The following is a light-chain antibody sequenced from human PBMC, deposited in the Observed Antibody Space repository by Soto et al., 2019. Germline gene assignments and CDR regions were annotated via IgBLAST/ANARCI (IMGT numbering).Light chain of an antibody. Sequence: QSVLTQPASVSGSPGQSITISCTGTSSDVGGYIYVSWYQHHPGKAPKLMIYEVSNRPSGVSNRFSGSKSGNTASLTISGLQAEDEADYYCSSYSSSSTLYVFXTGTKVTVL. V-gene: IGLV2-14*01. CDR3: SSYSSSSTLYV. CDR1: SSDVGGYIY. J-gene: IGLJ1*01. CDR2: EVS.